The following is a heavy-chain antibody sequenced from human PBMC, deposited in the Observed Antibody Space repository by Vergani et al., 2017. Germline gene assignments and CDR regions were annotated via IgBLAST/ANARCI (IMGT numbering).Heavy chain of an antibody. CDR2: MYPADSDT. V-gene: IGHV5-51*01. CDR3: ARHRGWGLEVVAATTWYCYYGMDV. CDR1: EYSFGNYW. D-gene: IGHD2-15*01. Sequence: EVELVQSGPEMRKPGESLKISCKGSEYSFGNYWIGWVRQMPGKGLEWMGIMYPADSDTRYSPSFQGQVTISADKSISTAFLQWDSLKASDSALYYCARHRGWGLEVVAATTWYCYYGMDVWGQGTTVTVSS. J-gene: IGHJ6*02.